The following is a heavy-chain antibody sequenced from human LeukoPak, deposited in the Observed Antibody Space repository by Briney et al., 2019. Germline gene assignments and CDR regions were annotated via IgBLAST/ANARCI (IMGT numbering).Heavy chain of an antibody. D-gene: IGHD6-13*01. V-gene: IGHV3-11*06. Sequence: GGSLRLSCAASGFTFSDYYMSWIRQAPGKGLEWVSYISSSSSYTNYADSVKGRFTISRDNAKNSLYLQMNSLGAEDTAVYYCASSYSSSWNPFDYWGQGTLVTVSS. J-gene: IGHJ4*02. CDR1: GFTFSDYY. CDR2: ISSSSSYT. CDR3: ASSYSSSWNPFDY.